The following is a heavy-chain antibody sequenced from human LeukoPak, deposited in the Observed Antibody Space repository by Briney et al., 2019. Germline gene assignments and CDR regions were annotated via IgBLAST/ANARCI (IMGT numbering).Heavy chain of an antibody. D-gene: IGHD3-22*01. CDR1: GFTFCSYW. J-gene: IGHJ4*02. V-gene: IGHV3-7*01. CDR2: KKQDGSEK. CDR3: ARGSVYYYDSSGYFDY. Sequence: PGGSLGISFAAPGFTFCSYWMSRGRPGPGKGVEGGANKKQDGSEKYYVDSVKGRFAISRDNAKNSLYLQMNSLRAEDTAVYYCARGSVYYYDSSGYFDYWGQGTLVTVSS.